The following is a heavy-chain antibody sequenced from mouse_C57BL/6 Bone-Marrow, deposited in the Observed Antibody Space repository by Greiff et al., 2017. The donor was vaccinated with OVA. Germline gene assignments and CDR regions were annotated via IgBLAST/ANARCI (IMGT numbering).Heavy chain of an antibody. CDR1: GYTFTSYW. J-gene: IGHJ1*03. CDR3: ARAYDGYWYFDV. CDR2: IHPNSGST. D-gene: IGHD2-3*01. V-gene: IGHV1-64*01. Sequence: QVQLQQPGAELVKPGASVKLSCKASGYTFTSYWMHWVKQSPGQGLEWIGMIHPNSGSTNYNEKFKSKATLTVDKSSSTAYMQLSSLTSEDSAVYYCARAYDGYWYFDVWGTGTTVTVSS.